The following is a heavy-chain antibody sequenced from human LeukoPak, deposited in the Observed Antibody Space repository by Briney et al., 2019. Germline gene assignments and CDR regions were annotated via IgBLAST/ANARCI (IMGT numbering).Heavy chain of an antibody. V-gene: IGHV3-13*01. CDR2: TGTAGDT. Sequence: GGSLRLSCAASGFTFSTYDLHWVRQTTGKGLEWVSATGTAGDTWYSGSVNGRFTISRENAKSSMYLQMNSLRAGDTAVYYCARQNRNGFDYWGQGTLVTVSS. J-gene: IGHJ4*02. CDR3: ARQNRNGFDY. D-gene: IGHD2-8*01. CDR1: GFTFSTYD.